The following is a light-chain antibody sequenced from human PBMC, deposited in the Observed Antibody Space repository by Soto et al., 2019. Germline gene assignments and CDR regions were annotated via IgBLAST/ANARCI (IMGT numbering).Light chain of an antibody. CDR2: AAS. J-gene: IGKJ2*01. V-gene: IGKV1-8*01. Sequence: AIRMTQSPSSLSASTGDRVTITCRASQGISSYLAWYQQKPGKAPKLLIYAASTLQSGVPSGFSGSGSGTDFTLTISCLQSEDFATYYCQQYYSYPEYTFGQGTKLEIK. CDR1: QGISSY. CDR3: QQYYSYPEYT.